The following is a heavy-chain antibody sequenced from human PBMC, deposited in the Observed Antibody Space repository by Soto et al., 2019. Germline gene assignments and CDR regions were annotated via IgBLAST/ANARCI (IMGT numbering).Heavy chain of an antibody. J-gene: IGHJ6*02. V-gene: IGHV1-69*13. CDR3: ARGEYCSGGSCYYYYYYGMDV. CDR1: GGTFSSYA. CDR2: IIPIFGTA. Sequence: ASVKVSCKASGGTFSSYAISWVRQAPGQGLEWMGGIIPIFGTANYAQKFQGRVTITADESTSTAYMELSSLRSEDTAVYYCARGEYCSGGSCYYYYYYGMDVWGQGTTVTVSS. D-gene: IGHD2-15*01.